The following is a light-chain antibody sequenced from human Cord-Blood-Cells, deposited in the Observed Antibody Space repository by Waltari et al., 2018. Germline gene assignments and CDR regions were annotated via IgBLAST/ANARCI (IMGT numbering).Light chain of an antibody. V-gene: IGKV3-20*01. J-gene: IGKJ2*01. CDR2: GAS. Sequence: EIVLTQSPGTLSLSPGERATLSCRASQSVSSSYLAWYQQKPGQAPRLLIYGASSRATGIPDRFSASGSGTDFTLTISRLEPDDFAVYYCQQYGSSPYTFGQGTKLEIK. CDR3: QQYGSSPYT. CDR1: QSVSSSY.